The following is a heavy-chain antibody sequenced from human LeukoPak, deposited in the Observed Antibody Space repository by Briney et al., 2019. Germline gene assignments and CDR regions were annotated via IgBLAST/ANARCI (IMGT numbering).Heavy chain of an antibody. CDR1: GFTFSSYW. J-gene: IGHJ4*02. Sequence: GRSLRLSCAASGFTFSSYWMSWVRQAPGKGLEWVANIKQDGSEKYYVDSVKGRFTISRDNAKNSLHLQMNSLRVGDTAVYYCTRVLVTMSHWGQGTLVTVSS. V-gene: IGHV3-7*01. CDR2: IKQDGSEK. CDR3: TRVLVTMSH. D-gene: IGHD3-10*02.